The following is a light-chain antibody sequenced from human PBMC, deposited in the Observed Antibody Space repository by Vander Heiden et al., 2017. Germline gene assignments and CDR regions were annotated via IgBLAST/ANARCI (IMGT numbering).Light chain of an antibody. V-gene: IGKV2D-29*01. Sequence: MTQTPLSLSVTPRQSAPSSCTTSQSLLHSDGKSYLAWYLQKPGQPPRLLIYEVSNRFTGMPDRFSGSGSGTDFTLNISRVEAEDVGVYYCKQSRKCPITFGQGTKVEIK. CDR3: KQSRKCPIT. CDR2: EVS. J-gene: IGKJ2*01. CDR1: QSLLHSDGKSY.